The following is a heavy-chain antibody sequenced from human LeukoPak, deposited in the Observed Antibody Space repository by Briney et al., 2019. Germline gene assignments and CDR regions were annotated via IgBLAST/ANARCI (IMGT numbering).Heavy chain of an antibody. Sequence: PGGSLRLSCSASGFTFSSYAMHWVRQAPGKVLEYVSAISGNGGSTYYADSVKGRFTISRDNSKNTLYLQMSSLRAEDTAVYYCVKAESSGPLLYYFDYWGQGTLVTVSS. V-gene: IGHV3-64D*09. CDR1: GFTFSSYA. CDR3: VKAESSGPLLYYFDY. CDR2: ISGNGGST. D-gene: IGHD6-19*01. J-gene: IGHJ4*02.